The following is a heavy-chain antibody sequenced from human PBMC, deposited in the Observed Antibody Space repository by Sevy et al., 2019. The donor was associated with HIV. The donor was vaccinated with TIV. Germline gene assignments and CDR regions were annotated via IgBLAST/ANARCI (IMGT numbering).Heavy chain of an antibody. CDR1: GGTFSSYA. V-gene: IGHV1-69*13. D-gene: IGHD3-10*01. Sequence: ASVKVSCKASGGTFSSYAISWVRQAPGQGLEWMGGIIPIFGTANYAQKFQGRVTITADESTSTAYMELSSLRSEDTGVYYCAGDRVVDSGGWFDPWGQGTLVTVSS. CDR2: IIPIFGTA. J-gene: IGHJ5*02. CDR3: AGDRVVDSGGWFDP.